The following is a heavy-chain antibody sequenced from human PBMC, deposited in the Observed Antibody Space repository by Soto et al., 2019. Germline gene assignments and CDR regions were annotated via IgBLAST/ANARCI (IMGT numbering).Heavy chain of an antibody. V-gene: IGHV4-39*01. J-gene: IGHJ3*02. D-gene: IGHD3-10*01. CDR3: ARLITKVGEIMFDAFDI. CDR2: IYYSGST. CDR1: GGSISSSGYY. Sequence: SETLSLTCIVSGGSISSSGYYWGWVRQPPGKGLEWIGSIYYSGSTYYNPSLKSRVIISVDTSKNQFPLKLSSVTAADTAVYYCARLITKVGEIMFDAFDIWGQGTMVTVSS.